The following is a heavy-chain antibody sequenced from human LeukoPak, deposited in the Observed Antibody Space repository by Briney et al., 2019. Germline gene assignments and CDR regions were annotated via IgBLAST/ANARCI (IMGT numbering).Heavy chain of an antibody. CDR3: AKGITMIVGLVDY. V-gene: IGHV3-30*18. Sequence: GGSLRLSCAASGFTFSSYGMHWVRQAPGKGLEWVAVISYDGSNKYYADSVKGRFTISRDNSKNTLYLQMNSLRAEDTAVYYRAKGITMIVGLVDYWGQGTLVTVSS. J-gene: IGHJ4*02. CDR2: ISYDGSNK. D-gene: IGHD3-22*01. CDR1: GFTFSSYG.